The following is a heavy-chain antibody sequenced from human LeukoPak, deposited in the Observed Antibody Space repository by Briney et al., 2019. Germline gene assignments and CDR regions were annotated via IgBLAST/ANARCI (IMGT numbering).Heavy chain of an antibody. V-gene: IGHV3-33*01. CDR1: GFNFNHYG. J-gene: IGHJ3*01. CDR2: TRSDGNNK. CDR3: AREYSGSYYVAAFDV. Sequence: GGSLRLSCAASGFNFNHYGMHWARQAQGKGLEWVAVTRSDGNNKHHVDAVKGRFNVSRDKSKNTLYLQMNSLRGEDTAVYYCAREYSGSYYVAAFDVWGQGTLVTVSS. D-gene: IGHD1-26*01.